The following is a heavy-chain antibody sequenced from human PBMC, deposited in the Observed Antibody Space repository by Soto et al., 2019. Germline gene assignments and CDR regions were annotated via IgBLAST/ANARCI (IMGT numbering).Heavy chain of an antibody. D-gene: IGHD6-13*01. V-gene: IGHV1-46*01. Sequence: ASVKVSCKASGYTFTSNNIHWVRRAPGQGLEWMGRINPSSGGTIYAQKFQGRVSMTRDTSTSTVYMELSSLRSDDTAVYYCAIDIAADGRGRWFDPWGQGSVVTVSS. J-gene: IGHJ5*02. CDR3: AIDIAADGRGRWFDP. CDR2: INPSSGGT. CDR1: GYTFTSNN.